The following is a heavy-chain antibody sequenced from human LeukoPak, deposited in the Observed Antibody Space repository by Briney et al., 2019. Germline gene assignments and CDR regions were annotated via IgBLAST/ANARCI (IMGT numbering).Heavy chain of an antibody. CDR1: GFTFSSYS. V-gene: IGHV3-21*01. CDR3: ERQERYCSGISCLDP. CDR2: ISSSSSYI. J-gene: IGHJ5*02. D-gene: IGHD2-15*01. Sequence: PGGSLRLSCAASGFTFSSYSMNWVRQAPGKGLECVASISSSSSYIYYADSVKGRFTISRANAKNSLFLQMNSLRAEDTPIYHCERQERYCSGISCLDPWGQGTLVTVSS.